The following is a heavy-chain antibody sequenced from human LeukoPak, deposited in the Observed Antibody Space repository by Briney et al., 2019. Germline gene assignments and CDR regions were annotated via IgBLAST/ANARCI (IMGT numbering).Heavy chain of an antibody. Sequence: LETLSLTCTVSGDSIDSYYWSWIRQPPGEGLQWIGYVFYSGPTNYDASLKSRIAISVDRSKNQFSLKLTSVSAADTAVYYCAGRSARYFDSWGQGTPVTVSS. CDR1: GDSIDSYY. CDR3: AGRSARYFDS. J-gene: IGHJ4*02. V-gene: IGHV4-59*01. D-gene: IGHD1-26*01. CDR2: VFYSGPT.